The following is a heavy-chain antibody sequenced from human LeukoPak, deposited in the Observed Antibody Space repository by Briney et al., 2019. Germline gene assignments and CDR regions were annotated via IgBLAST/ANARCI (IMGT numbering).Heavy chain of an antibody. J-gene: IGHJ4*02. CDR2: ISTYSLTT. CDR1: NYSFTSFG. D-gene: IGHD3-10*01. Sequence: ASVKVSCKAFNYSFTSFGLSWARQAPGQGLEWMGWISTYSLTTLYAQKFQGRVTITTHTPTSTAYMELTSLRSDDTAVYYCARDSSMLRGPLVIYYFDFWGQGTLVTVSS. CDR3: ARDSSMLRGPLVIYYFDF. V-gene: IGHV1-18*01.